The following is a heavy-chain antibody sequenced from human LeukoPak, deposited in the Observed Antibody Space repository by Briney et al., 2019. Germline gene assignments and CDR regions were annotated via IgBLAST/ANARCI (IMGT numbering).Heavy chain of an antibody. D-gene: IGHD3-10*01. CDR2: IYHSGST. CDR3: ARDAGSNWFDP. V-gene: IGHV4-38-2*02. CDR1: GYSISSGYY. J-gene: IGHJ5*02. Sequence: SETLSLTCTVSGYSISSGYYWGWIRQPPGKGLEWIGGIYHSGSTYYNPSLKSRVTISVDTSKNQFSLKLSSVTAADTAVYYCARDAGSNWFDPWGQGTLVTVSS.